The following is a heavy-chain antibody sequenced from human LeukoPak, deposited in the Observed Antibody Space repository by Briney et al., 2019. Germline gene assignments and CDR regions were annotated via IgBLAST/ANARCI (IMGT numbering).Heavy chain of an antibody. Sequence: SVKVSCKASGYTFTSYGISWVRQAPGQGLEWMGGIIPIFGTANYAQKFQGRVTITADKSTSTAYMELSSLRSEDTAVYYCARVPPQYYYDSRHDAFDIWGQGTMVTVSS. D-gene: IGHD3-22*01. CDR3: ARVPPQYYYDSRHDAFDI. CDR2: IIPIFGTA. V-gene: IGHV1-69*06. J-gene: IGHJ3*02. CDR1: GYTFTSYG.